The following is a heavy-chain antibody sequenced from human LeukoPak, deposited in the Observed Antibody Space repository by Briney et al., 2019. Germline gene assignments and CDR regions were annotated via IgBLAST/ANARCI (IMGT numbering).Heavy chain of an antibody. CDR1: GFTFSIYE. J-gene: IGHJ4*02. CDR3: AKDAANLLYYFDH. V-gene: IGHV3-48*03. Sequence: GGSLRLSCAASGFTFSIYEMNWVRQAPGKGLEWVSYISSSRSNTIYYADSVKGRFTISRDDAKNSLYLQMNSLRAEDTAVYYCAKDAANLLYYFDHWGQGALVTVSS. D-gene: IGHD2-15*01. CDR2: ISSSRSNTI.